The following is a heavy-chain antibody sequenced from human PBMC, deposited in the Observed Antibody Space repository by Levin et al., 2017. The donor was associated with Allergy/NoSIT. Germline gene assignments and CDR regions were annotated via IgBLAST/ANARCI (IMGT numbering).Heavy chain of an antibody. Sequence: GGSLRLSCAASGFTFSTYSMNWVRQAPGKGLEWVSFISSTGRSIHYADSVKGRFTISRDNAKNSLFLQMNSLRAEDTAVYYCGRQTSTAALDYWGQGTLVTVSS. D-gene: IGHD2-2*01. J-gene: IGHJ4*02. CDR2: ISSTGRSI. CDR3: GRQTSTAALDY. V-gene: IGHV3-21*01. CDR1: GFTFSTYS.